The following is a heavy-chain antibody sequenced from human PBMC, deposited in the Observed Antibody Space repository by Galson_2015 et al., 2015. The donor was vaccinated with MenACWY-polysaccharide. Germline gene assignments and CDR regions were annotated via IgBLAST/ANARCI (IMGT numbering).Heavy chain of an antibody. CDR2: IYSGGST. J-gene: IGHJ6*02. V-gene: IGHV3-53*01. D-gene: IGHD2-15*01. Sequence: SLRLSCAASGFTVSSNYMSWVRQAPGKGLEWVSVIYSGGSTNHADSVKGRFTISRDNSKNTLYLQMNSLRAEDTAVYYCARGARVVVAVWYGMDVWGQGTTVTVSS. CDR3: ARGARVVVAVWYGMDV. CDR1: GFTVSSNY.